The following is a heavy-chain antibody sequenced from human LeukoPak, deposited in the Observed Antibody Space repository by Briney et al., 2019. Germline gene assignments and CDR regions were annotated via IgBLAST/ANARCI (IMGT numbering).Heavy chain of an antibody. J-gene: IGHJ3*02. V-gene: IGHV3-23*01. CDR1: GFTFSSYS. Sequence: GGSLRLSCAASGFTFSSYSMNWVRQAPGKGPDWVSGISASANSTYYADSVKGRFIISRDNSKNTLYLQMNSLRVDDMAVYYCARGPSCTSASCYVIGALDIWGLGTTVTVSS. D-gene: IGHD2-2*01. CDR2: ISASANST. CDR3: ARGPSCTSASCYVIGALDI.